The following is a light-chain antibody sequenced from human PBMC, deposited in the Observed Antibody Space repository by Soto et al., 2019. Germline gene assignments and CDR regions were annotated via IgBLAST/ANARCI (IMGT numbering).Light chain of an antibody. CDR1: QGVSSSN. J-gene: IGKJ1*01. V-gene: IGKV3-20*01. CDR3: QQYGASPRT. Sequence: EIVLTQSPGTLSLSPGERATLSCTASQGVSSSNLAWHQQKPGQAPRLVMYGASIRATGIPDRFSGSGSEADFTLTISRLEPEDFAVYYCQQYGASPRTFGQGTKVDIK. CDR2: GAS.